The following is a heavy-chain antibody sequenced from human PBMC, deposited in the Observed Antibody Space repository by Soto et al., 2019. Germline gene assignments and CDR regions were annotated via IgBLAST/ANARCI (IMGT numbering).Heavy chain of an antibody. J-gene: IGHJ4*02. CDR2: IWYDGSNK. V-gene: IGHV3-33*01. CDR1: GFTFSSYG. Sequence: SMILCYAASGFTFSSYGMHWVRQAPGKGLEWVAVIWYDGSNKYYADSVKGRFTISRDNSKKTLYLQLNSLRAEDTAVYYCARESTLVFDYWGQGTMVTVSS. CDR3: ARESTLVFDY.